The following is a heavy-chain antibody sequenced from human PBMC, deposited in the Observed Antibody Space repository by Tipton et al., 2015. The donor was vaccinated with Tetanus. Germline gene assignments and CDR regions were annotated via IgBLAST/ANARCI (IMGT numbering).Heavy chain of an antibody. CDR3: ARGWSECSSWSCSPFDS. D-gene: IGHD2-2*01. CDR1: GFTLSDYY. J-gene: IGHJ4*02. CDR2: ISSSGATI. Sequence: SLRLSCAASGFTLSDYYMSWIRQAPGKGLEWLSYISSSGATINYADSVKGRFTLSRDTAKNSLYLLMDSLRADDTAVYYCARGWSECSSWSCSPFDSWGQGTLVTVSA. V-gene: IGHV3-11*01.